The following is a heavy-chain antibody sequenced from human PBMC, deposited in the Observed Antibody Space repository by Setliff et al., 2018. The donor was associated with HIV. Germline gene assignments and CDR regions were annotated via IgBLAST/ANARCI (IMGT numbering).Heavy chain of an antibody. J-gene: IGHJ4*02. V-gene: IGHV5-51*01. Sequence: GESLKISCKGFGYRFSNYWIGWVRQMPGKGLEWMGIIYPGDSDTRYSPSFQGQVTISADKSISTAYLQWSSLKAPDTAIYYCARGRDYIWGSYLDYWGQGTLVTVSS. D-gene: IGHD3-16*02. CDR2: IYPGDSDT. CDR1: GYRFSNYW. CDR3: ARGRDYIWGSYLDY.